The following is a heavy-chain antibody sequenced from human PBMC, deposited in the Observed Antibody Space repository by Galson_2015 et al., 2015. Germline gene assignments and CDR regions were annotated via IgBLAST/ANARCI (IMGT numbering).Heavy chain of an antibody. Sequence: PALVKPTQPLTLTCTFSGFSLSTSGVGVGWIRQPPGKALEWLALIYWNDDKCYSPSLKSGLTITKDTSKNQVVLTMTNMDPVDTATYYCAHRPQGGSGPFGVVPEYYFDYWGQGTLVTVSS. CDR3: AHRPQGGSGPFGVVPEYYFDY. CDR1: GFSLSTSGVG. J-gene: IGHJ4*02. V-gene: IGHV2-5*01. D-gene: IGHD3-3*01. CDR2: IYWNDDK.